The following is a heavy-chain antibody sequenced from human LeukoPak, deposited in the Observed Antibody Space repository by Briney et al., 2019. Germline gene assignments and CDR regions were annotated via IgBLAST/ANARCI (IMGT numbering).Heavy chain of an antibody. V-gene: IGHV3-23*01. J-gene: IGHJ4*02. CDR2: ISGVGAST. Sequence: GVSLRLSCAASGVTFSGDAMSWVRQAPGKGLEWVSTISGVGASTDYADSVKGRFTISRDNSENTLYLQMNSLRAEDTAVYYCVKDSGTDYRWGQGTLVTVSS. D-gene: IGHD3-10*01. CDR3: VKDSGTDYR. CDR1: GVTFSGDA.